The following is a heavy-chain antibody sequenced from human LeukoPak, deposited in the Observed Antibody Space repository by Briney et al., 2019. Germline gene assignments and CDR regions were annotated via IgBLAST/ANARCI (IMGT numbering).Heavy chain of an antibody. J-gene: IGHJ4*02. CDR2: IIPIFGTA. CDR3: ATAPLNGYSSGWYSFDY. V-gene: IGHV1-69*13. D-gene: IGHD6-19*01. Sequence: SVKVSCKASGYTFTDYYMHWVRQAPGQGLEWMGGIIPIFGTANYAQRFQGRVTITADEFTSTAYMELNRLRSDDTAVYYCATAPLNGYSSGWYSFDYWGQGTLVTVSS. CDR1: GYTFTDYY.